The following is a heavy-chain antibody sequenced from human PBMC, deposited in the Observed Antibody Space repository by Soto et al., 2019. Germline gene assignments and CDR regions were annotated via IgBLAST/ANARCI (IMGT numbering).Heavy chain of an antibody. Sequence: GGSLRLSCTASGFTFGDYAMSWFRQAPGKGLEWVGFIRSKAYGGTTEYAASVKGRFTISRDDSKSIAYLQMNSLKTEDTAVYYCTSAYSSGTFGFDPWGQGTLVTVSS. CDR1: GFTFGDYA. D-gene: IGHD6-19*01. CDR2: IRSKAYGGTT. J-gene: IGHJ5*02. V-gene: IGHV3-49*03. CDR3: TSAYSSGTFGFDP.